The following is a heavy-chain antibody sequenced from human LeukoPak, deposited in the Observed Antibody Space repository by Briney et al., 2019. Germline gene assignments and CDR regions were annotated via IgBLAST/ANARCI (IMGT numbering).Heavy chain of an antibody. CDR1: GFTFSSYE. Sequence: PGGSLRLSCAASGFTFSSYEMNWVRQAPGKGLEWVSYISSSAITIYYADSVRGRFTISRDYAKNTLYLQMNSLRAEDTAVYYCARESYWGSSAKGFDYWGQGTLVTVSS. V-gene: IGHV3-48*03. J-gene: IGHJ4*02. D-gene: IGHD7-27*01. CDR2: ISSSAITI. CDR3: ARESYWGSSAKGFDY.